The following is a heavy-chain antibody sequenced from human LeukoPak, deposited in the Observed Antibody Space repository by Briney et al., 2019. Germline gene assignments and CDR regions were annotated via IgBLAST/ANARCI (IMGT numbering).Heavy chain of an antibody. D-gene: IGHD4-17*01. Sequence: SETLSLTCTVSGGSISGHYWSWIRQPPGKGLEWIGYIYYSGSTNYNPSLKSRTTISLDTSKSQFSLKLNSVTAAGTAVYYCARDGDYDWYFDLWGRSTLVTVSS. CDR1: GGSISGHY. J-gene: IGHJ2*01. V-gene: IGHV4-59*11. CDR3: ARDGDYDWYFDL. CDR2: IYYSGST.